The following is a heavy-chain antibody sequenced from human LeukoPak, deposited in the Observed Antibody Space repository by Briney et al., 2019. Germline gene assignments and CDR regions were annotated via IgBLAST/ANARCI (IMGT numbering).Heavy chain of an antibody. CDR3: ATGRGIAAAGTTTLFDY. CDR1: GGTFSSYT. J-gene: IGHJ4*02. Sequence: ASVKVSCEASGGTFSSYTISWVRQAPGQGLEWMGRIIPILGIANYAQKFQGRVTITADKSTSTAYMELSSLRSEDTAVYYCATGRGIAAAGTTTLFDYWGQGTLVTVSS. CDR2: IIPILGIA. D-gene: IGHD6-13*01. V-gene: IGHV1-69*02.